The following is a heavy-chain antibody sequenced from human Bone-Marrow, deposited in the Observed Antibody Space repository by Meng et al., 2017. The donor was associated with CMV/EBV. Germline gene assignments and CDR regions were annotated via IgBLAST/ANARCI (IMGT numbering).Heavy chain of an antibody. CDR2: INSDGSFA. V-gene: IGHV3-74*01. D-gene: IGHD3-9*01. CDR3: ARKLTPYYYGLDV. Sequence: GESLKISCAASGFTFSSHWMHWVRQAPGEGLVWVSRINSDGSFATYADSVEGRFTVSRDNAKNTLYLQMSSLRAEDTAVYYCARKLTPYYYGLDVWGQGPTVTVSS. J-gene: IGHJ6*02. CDR1: GFTFSSHW.